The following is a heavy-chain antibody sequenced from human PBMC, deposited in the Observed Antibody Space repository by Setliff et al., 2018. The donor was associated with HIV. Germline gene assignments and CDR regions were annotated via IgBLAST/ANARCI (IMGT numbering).Heavy chain of an antibody. CDR1: DDPIRSYY. D-gene: IGHD3-10*01. Sequence: PSETLSLTCYVTDDPIRSYYWSWVRQPAGKGLEWIGRLYVSGDTNYNPSLKSRVSMSIDTSDNQFSLNLNSVTAADTAVYYCAGEFAYWGQGALVTVSS. CDR3: AGEFAY. J-gene: IGHJ4*02. CDR2: LYVSGDT. V-gene: IGHV4-4*07.